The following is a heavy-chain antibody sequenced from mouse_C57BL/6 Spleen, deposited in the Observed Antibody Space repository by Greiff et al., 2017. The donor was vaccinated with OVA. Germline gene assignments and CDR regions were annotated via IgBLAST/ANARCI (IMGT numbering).Heavy chain of an antibody. D-gene: IGHD1-1*01. CDR2: ISSGSSTI. CDR1: GFTFSDYG. Sequence: EVQRVESGGGLVKPGGSLKLSCAASGFTFSDYGMHWVRQAPEKGLEWVAYISSGSSTIYYADTVKGRFTISRDNAKNTLFLQMTSLRSEDTAVYYCARPHYYGSSYVDDWGQGTTVTVSS. V-gene: IGHV5-17*01. CDR3: ARPHYYGSSYVDD. J-gene: IGHJ2*01.